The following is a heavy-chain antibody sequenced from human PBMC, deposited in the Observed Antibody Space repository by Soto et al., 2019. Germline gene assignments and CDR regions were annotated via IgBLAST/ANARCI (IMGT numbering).Heavy chain of an antibody. Sequence: TLSLACTVSGGSVRRDSFPWCSIRQPPKKGLEWIAFIYHSGSTNYNPSLNSRVTISVDTSKNRFSLKLTSVTAADTAIYYCARARYDNSGYYSETYPDYWGQGTLRTGSS. J-gene: IGHJ4*02. CDR1: GGSVRRDSFP. D-gene: IGHD3-22*01. CDR2: IYHSGST. V-gene: IGHV4-61*01. CDR3: ARARYDNSGYYSETYPDY.